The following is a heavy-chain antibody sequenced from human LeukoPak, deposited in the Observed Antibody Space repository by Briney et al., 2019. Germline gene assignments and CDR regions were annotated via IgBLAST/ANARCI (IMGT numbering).Heavy chain of an antibody. J-gene: IGHJ4*02. CDR2: IKQDGSEK. CDR1: GFTFSNYW. CDR3: ARTDRTNNGPRE. D-gene: IGHD1/OR15-1a*01. Sequence: GGSLRLSCVASGFTFSNYWMSWVRQAPGKGLEWVANIKQDGSEKYYVDSVKGRFTISRDNANNSLYLQMNSLRAEDTAIYYRARTDRTNNGPREWGQGTLVTVSS. V-gene: IGHV3-7*03.